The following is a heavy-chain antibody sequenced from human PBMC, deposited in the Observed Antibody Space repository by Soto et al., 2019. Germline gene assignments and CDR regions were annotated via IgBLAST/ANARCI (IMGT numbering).Heavy chain of an antibody. J-gene: IGHJ5*02. CDR2: MSPNSGNT. Sequence: QVQLVQSGAEVKKPGASVKVSCKASGYSFTNYDISWVRQATGQGLEWMAWMSPNSGNTGYAQKFQXXVXLXXDITISTAYRELSSLRSEDTAVYYCARGSSGWYDPWGQGTLVTVSS. CDR1: GYSFTNYD. D-gene: IGHD6-19*01. CDR3: ARGSSGWYDP. V-gene: IGHV1-8*01.